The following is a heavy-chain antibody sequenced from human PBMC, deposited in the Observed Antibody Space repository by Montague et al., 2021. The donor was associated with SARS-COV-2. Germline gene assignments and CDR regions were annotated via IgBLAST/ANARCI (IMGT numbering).Heavy chain of an antibody. Sequence: SETLSLTCTVSGGSISSYYWSWIRQPPGKGLEWIGYIYYSGSTNYNPSLKSRVTMSVDTSKNQFSLKLSSVTAADTAVYYCARHSRRISSSWSEGYFDYWGQGTRVTVSS. CDR2: IYYSGST. CDR3: ARHSRRISSSWSEGYFDY. CDR1: GGSISSYY. D-gene: IGHD6-13*01. J-gene: IGHJ4*02. V-gene: IGHV4-59*08.